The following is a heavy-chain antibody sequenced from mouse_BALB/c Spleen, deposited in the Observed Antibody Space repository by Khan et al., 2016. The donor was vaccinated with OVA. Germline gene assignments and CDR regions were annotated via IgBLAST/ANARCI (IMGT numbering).Heavy chain of an antibody. CDR3: ALRGDIYDTYYGYAMDY. V-gene: IGHV14-3*02. D-gene: IGHD1-1*01. CDR1: GFNIKDTY. Sequence: VQLQQSGAELVKPGASVKLSCTASGFNIKDTYMHWVKQRPEQGLEWIGRIDPANGNTQYDPKFQGKATITADTSSNTAYLQLSSLTSEDTDVYYCALRGDIYDTYYGYAMDYWGQGTSVTVSS. CDR2: IDPANGNT. J-gene: IGHJ4*01.